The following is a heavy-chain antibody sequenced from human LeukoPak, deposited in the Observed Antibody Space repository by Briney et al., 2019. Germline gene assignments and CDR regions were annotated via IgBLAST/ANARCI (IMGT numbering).Heavy chain of an antibody. CDR1: GYSISSGYF. CDR2: IYPSGST. J-gene: IGHJ4*02. CDR3: ARVPPGPDSSEK. V-gene: IGHV4-38-2*02. D-gene: IGHD1-14*01. Sequence: SETLSLTCSVSGYSISSGYFWGWVRQPPGKGLGWIGTIYPSGSTYYNPSLKSRVTISVDTSKNQFSLQLSSVTAADTAVYYCARVPPGPDSSEKWGQGTLVTVSS.